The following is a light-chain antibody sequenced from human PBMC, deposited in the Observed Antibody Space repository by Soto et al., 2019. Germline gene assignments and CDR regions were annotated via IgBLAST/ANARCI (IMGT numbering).Light chain of an antibody. CDR1: QSVSSSY. CDR2: GAS. J-gene: IGKJ1*01. V-gene: IGKV3-20*01. Sequence: EIVLTQSPGTLSLSPGERATLSCRASQSVSSSYLAWYQQKPGQAPRLLIYGASSRATGIPDRFSGSGSGTDFTLTIRRLEPEDFAVYYCQQYGSAPGTFGQGTKVDI. CDR3: QQYGSAPGT.